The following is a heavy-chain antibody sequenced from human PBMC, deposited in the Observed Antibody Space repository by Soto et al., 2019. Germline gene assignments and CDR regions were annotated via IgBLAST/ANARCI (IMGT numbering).Heavy chain of an antibody. CDR3: ARCPSGYSSSWYYFDY. Sequence: SETLSLTCTVSGGSISSYFWSWIRQPAGKGLEWIGRIYASGSTNYNPSLKSRVTMSVDTSKNQFSLKLSSVTAADTAVYYCARCPSGYSSSWYYFDYWGQGAMVTVS. D-gene: IGHD6-13*01. J-gene: IGHJ4*02. CDR2: IYASGST. CDR1: GGSISSYF. V-gene: IGHV4-4*07.